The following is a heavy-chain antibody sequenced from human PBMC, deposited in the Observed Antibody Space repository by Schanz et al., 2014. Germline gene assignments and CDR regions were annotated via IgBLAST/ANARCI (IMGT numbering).Heavy chain of an antibody. Sequence: DVQLLESGGGLVQPGGSLRLSCAASGFTFSDYSMNWVRQAPGKGPEWVSYIRSSSTPIYYADSVKGRFTISRDNAKNSVFLQMNSLRAEDTAVYYCARIGGSVFDYWAQGTLVTVSS. CDR1: GFTFSDYS. CDR2: IRSSSTPI. D-gene: IGHD3-10*01. J-gene: IGHJ4*02. V-gene: IGHV3-48*01. CDR3: ARIGGSVFDY.